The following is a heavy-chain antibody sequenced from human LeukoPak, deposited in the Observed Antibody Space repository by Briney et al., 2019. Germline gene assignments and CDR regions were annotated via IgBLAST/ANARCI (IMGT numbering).Heavy chain of an antibody. J-gene: IGHJ6*03. CDR3: ARARRGGSYDHYYYMDV. V-gene: IGHV1-2*02. CDR2: INPSSGGT. D-gene: IGHD1-26*01. Sequence: ASVRVSCKASGYTFTDYYMHWVRQAPGQGLEWMGWINPSSGGTNYAQKFQGRVTVTRDTSISTAYMDLSRLRSDDTAVYYCARARRGGSYDHYYYMDVWGKGTTVTISS. CDR1: GYTFTDYY.